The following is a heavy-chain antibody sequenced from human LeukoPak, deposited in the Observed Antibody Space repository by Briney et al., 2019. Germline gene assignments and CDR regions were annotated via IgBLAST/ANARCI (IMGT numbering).Heavy chain of an antibody. CDR3: ARQEVAVSPFDY. V-gene: IGHV1-2*04. CDR2: INPNSGGT. D-gene: IGHD6-19*01. CDR1: GYTFTSYY. Sequence: ASVKVSCKASGYTFTSYYMHWVRQAPGQGLEWMGWINPNSGGTNYAQKFQGWVTMTRDTSISTAYMELSRLRSDDTAVYYCARQEVAVSPFDYWGQGTLVTVSS. J-gene: IGHJ4*02.